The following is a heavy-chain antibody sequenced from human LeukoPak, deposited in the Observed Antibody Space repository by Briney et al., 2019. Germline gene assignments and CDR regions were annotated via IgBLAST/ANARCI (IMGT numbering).Heavy chain of an antibody. CDR1: GFTFSTYG. D-gene: IGHD3-10*01. J-gene: IGHJ4*02. V-gene: IGHV3-33*06. CDR3: AKFKGHYGDSEYYFDY. Sequence: PGGSLRLSCAASGFTFSTYGMHWVCQAPGKGLEWVAVIWYDGSNKYFADSVKGRFTISRDNSKNTLYLQMNSLRAEDTAVYYCAKFKGHYGDSEYYFDYWGQGTLVTVSS. CDR2: IWYDGSNK.